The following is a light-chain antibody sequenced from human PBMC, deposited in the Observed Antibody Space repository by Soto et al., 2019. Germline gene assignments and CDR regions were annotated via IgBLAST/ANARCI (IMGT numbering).Light chain of an antibody. V-gene: IGKV3-20*01. CDR1: QSVSSSY. Sequence: EMVLTQSPGTLSLSPGERATLSCRASQSVSSSYLAWYQQKPGQAPRLLIYGAFSRAPGSPDRFSGSGSGTDFTLTISRLEPEDFAVYYCQQYGSSPRTFGQGTKLEIK. CDR2: GAF. J-gene: IGKJ2*01. CDR3: QQYGSSPRT.